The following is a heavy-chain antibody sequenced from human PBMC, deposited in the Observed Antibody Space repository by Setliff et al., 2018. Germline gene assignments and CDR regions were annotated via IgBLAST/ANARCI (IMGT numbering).Heavy chain of an antibody. Sequence: KPSETLSLTCTVSGGSIRNYYWSWIRQPPGKGLEWIGEINDRGSTHYNPSLKSRVTTSIDTSKNQFSLKLSSVTAADPAVYYCARARYCSGGRCYWTWLDSWAQGTLVTVSS. D-gene: IGHD2-15*01. CDR3: ARARYCSGGRCYWTWLDS. CDR2: INDRGST. J-gene: IGHJ5*01. CDR1: GGSIRNYY. V-gene: IGHV4-4*08.